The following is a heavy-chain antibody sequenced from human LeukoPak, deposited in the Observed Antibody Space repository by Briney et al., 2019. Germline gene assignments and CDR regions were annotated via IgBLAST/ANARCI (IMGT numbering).Heavy chain of an antibody. CDR1: GFTFSSYS. D-gene: IGHD1-26*01. J-gene: IGHJ4*02. Sequence: GGSLRLSCAASGFTFSSYSMIWVRQAPGKGLEWVSSISSRSNYIYYADSVKGRFTISRDNSKHTLYLQMNSLRAEDTAVYYCAKDRTGIVGATAFDYWGQGTLVTVSS. V-gene: IGHV3-21*04. CDR3: AKDRTGIVGATAFDY. CDR2: ISSRSNYI.